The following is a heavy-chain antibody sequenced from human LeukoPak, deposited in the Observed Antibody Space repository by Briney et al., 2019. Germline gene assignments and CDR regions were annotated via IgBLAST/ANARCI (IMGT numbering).Heavy chain of an antibody. J-gene: IGHJ4*02. CDR3: AKDRGYLATTPDY. D-gene: IGHD3-10*01. CDR2: VSGSGTST. Sequence: GGSLRLSCEVSGFTFSSYAMHWVRQAPGKGLEWVSTVSGSGTSTYYADPAKGRFTISRDNSKNMVYLQMNNLRVEDTAVYYCAKDRGYLATTPDYWGQGTLVTVSS. CDR1: GFTFSSYA. V-gene: IGHV3-23*01.